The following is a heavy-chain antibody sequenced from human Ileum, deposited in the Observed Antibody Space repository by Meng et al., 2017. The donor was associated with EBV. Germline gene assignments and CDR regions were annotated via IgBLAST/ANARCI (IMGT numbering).Heavy chain of an antibody. V-gene: IGHV4-34*01. CDR1: GGSFSGYY. CDR3: ASHPGANSQYYSSGDDY. Sequence: QGQLQQWGAGLLKPSETLSLTCAVYGGSFSGYYWSWIRQPPGKGLEWIGEINHRGGAFYNPSLKSRVTMSIDTSKNQFSLNLNSVPAADTAVYSCASHPGANSQYYSSGDDYWGQGALVTVSS. D-gene: IGHD3-22*01. CDR2: INHRGGA. J-gene: IGHJ4*02.